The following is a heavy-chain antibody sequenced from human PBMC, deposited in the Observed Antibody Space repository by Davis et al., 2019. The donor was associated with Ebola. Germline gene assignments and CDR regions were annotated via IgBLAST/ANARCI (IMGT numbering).Heavy chain of an antibody. D-gene: IGHD3-9*01. CDR3: ARGGRWYDIMTEASLMDV. V-gene: IGHV3-23*01. CDR2: IIGSGGIT. CDR1: GFTFSSYA. Sequence: GESLKISCAASGFTFSSYAMSWVRQAPGKGLEWVSAIIGSGGITYYADSVKGRFTISRDNSKNTLYLQMNSLRGEDAAVYYCARGGRWYDIMTEASLMDVWGKGTTVAVSS. J-gene: IGHJ6*04.